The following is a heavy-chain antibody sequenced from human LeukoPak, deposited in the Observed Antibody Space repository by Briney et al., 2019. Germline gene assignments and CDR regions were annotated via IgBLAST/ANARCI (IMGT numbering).Heavy chain of an antibody. D-gene: IGHD6-25*01. Sequence: SETLSLTCGVSGGSVSSTNWWTWIRQPPGKGLEWIGEVHLDGRTNFNPSLKSRLTMSVDLSENHVSLKLTSVTAADTAVYYCAREGGFYRPLNYSGQGTLVTVSS. CDR3: AREGGFYRPLNY. V-gene: IGHV4-4*02. J-gene: IGHJ4*02. CDR1: GGSVSSTNW. CDR2: VHLDGRT.